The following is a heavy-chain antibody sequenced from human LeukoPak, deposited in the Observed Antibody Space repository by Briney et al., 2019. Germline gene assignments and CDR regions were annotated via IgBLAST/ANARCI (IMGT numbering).Heavy chain of an antibody. D-gene: IGHD3-3*01. J-gene: IGHJ4*02. CDR3: ARDRYDFWSGYPGPNFDY. CDR1: GFTFSSYS. Sequence: GGSLRLSCAASGFTFSSYSMNWVRQAPGKGLEWVSYISSSSSTIYYADSVKGRFTISRDNAKNSLYLQMNSLRAEDTAVYYCARDRYDFWSGYPGPNFDYWGQGTLVTVSS. V-gene: IGHV3-48*04. CDR2: ISSSSSTI.